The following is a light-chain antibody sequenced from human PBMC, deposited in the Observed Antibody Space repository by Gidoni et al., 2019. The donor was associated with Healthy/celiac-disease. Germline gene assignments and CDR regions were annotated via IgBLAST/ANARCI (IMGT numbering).Light chain of an antibody. Sequence: QSVLTQPPSVSGAPGHRVTISCTGSSSNIGAGYDVHRYQHLPGTAPKLLIFGTSNRPSGVPDRFSGSKSGTSGSLAITGLQAEDEADYYCQSYDSSLSGFVVFGGGTKLTVL. V-gene: IGLV1-40*01. CDR1: SSNIGAGYD. CDR3: QSYDSSLSGFVV. J-gene: IGLJ2*01. CDR2: GTS.